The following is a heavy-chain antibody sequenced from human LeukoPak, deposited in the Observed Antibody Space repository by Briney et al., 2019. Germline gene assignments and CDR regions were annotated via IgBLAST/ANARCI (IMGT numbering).Heavy chain of an antibody. J-gene: IGHJ5*02. CDR2: IYYSGST. Sequence: PSGSLCLTRVVSVGSNSRGGHYCRSVRQHPGEGMEWIGYIYYSGSTYYNTPRKSRVTISVDTSKNQYSLQLSSVTAADTALYYCARGLYDSCSGYSNWFDPWGQGTLVTVSS. CDR3: ARGLYDSCSGYSNWFDP. V-gene: IGHV4-31*11. CDR1: VGSNSRGGHY. D-gene: IGHD3-3*01.